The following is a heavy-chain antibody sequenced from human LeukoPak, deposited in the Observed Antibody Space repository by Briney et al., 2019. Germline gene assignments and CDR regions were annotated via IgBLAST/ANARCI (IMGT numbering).Heavy chain of an antibody. CDR2: LYSRGST. V-gene: IGHV3-53*01. Sequence: LYSRGSTYYSPSVKPLFTISRDNSKTTLYLQMNSLRAEDTAVYYCARCSTVRTYYFGYWGQGTLVTVSS. J-gene: IGHJ4*02. CDR3: ARCSTVRTYYFGY. D-gene: IGHD3-16*02.